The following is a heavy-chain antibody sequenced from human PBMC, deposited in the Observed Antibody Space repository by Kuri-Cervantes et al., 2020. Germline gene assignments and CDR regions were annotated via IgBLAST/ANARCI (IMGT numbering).Heavy chain of an antibody. Sequence: SETLSLTCAVYGVSFNDYYWTWVRQPPGKGPEWIGEISYRGSPNSNPSLKSRVTISVDTSKNQFSLKLSSVTAADTAVYYCARDFLTGSWFDPWGQGTLVTVSS. V-gene: IGHV4-34*01. CDR2: ISYRGSP. J-gene: IGHJ5*02. CDR3: ARDFLTGSWFDP. D-gene: IGHD1-14*01. CDR1: GVSFNDYY.